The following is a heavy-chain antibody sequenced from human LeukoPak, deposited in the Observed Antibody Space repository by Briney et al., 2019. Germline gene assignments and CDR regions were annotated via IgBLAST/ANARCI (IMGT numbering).Heavy chain of an antibody. Sequence: GGSLRLSCAASXXXXXXYXXNXVXXXXXXXXXXXXXXRLSVDSTYYSDSVKGRFTISRDNSKSTLYLQMNSLRAEDTAVYYCAKVYGESSGWFFDYWGQGTLVAVSS. J-gene: IGHJ4*02. CDR1: XXXXXXYX. V-gene: IGHV3-23*01. CDR2: XRLSVDST. D-gene: IGHD6-19*01. CDR3: AKVYGESSGWFFDY.